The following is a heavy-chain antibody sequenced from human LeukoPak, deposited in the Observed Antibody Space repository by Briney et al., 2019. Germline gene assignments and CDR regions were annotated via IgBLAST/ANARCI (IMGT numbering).Heavy chain of an antibody. V-gene: IGHV3-48*04. Sequence: GGSLRLSCGVSGFNFSIYSLNWVRQAPGKGLEWVSYISYSGSPIYYADSVEGRFTISRDNAKNSLYLQMNSLRAEDTAVYYCARDRGEWLLNYYMDVWGKGTTVTISS. CDR1: GFNFSIYS. D-gene: IGHD3-10*01. CDR2: ISYSGSPI. J-gene: IGHJ6*03. CDR3: ARDRGEWLLNYYMDV.